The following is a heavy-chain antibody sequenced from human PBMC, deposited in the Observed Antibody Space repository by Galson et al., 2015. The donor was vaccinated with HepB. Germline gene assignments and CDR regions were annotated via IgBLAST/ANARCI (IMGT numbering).Heavy chain of an antibody. D-gene: IGHD3-10*01. CDR1: GFTFRSYW. CDR3: ARGHGSRDAFDI. J-gene: IGHJ3*02. Sequence: SLRLSCAASGFTFRSYWMSWVRQAPGKGLEWVANIKQDGSERYYVDSVKGRFTISGDNAKNSLYLQMNSLRAEDTAVYYCARGHGSRDAFDIWGQGTTVTVSS. V-gene: IGHV3-7*01. CDR2: IKQDGSER.